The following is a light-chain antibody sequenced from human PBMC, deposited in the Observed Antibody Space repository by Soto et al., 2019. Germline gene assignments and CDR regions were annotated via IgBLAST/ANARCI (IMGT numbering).Light chain of an antibody. J-gene: IGLJ1*01. CDR1: SSDVGGYNY. Sequence: QSALTQPPSASGSPGQSVAISCTGTSSDVGGYNYVSWYQQHPGKAPKLMIYEVNKRPSGVPDRFSGSKSGNTASLTVSGLKAEDQAPYYCSSYAGRSNVFGTGTKVTV. CDR2: EVN. CDR3: SSYAGRSNV. V-gene: IGLV2-8*01.